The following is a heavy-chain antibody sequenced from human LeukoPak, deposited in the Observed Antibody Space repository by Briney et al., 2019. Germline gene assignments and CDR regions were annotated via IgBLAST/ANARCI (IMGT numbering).Heavy chain of an antibody. CDR3: ARMAALYDFWSGYHY. J-gene: IGHJ4*02. Sequence: ASVKVSCKASGYTFTSYGISWVRQAPGQGLEWMGWISAYNGNTNYAQKLQGRVTMTTDTSTSTAYMELRSLRSDDTAVYYCARMAALYDFWSGYHYWGQGTLVTVSS. CDR2: ISAYNGNT. CDR1: GYTFTSYG. V-gene: IGHV1-18*01. D-gene: IGHD3-3*01.